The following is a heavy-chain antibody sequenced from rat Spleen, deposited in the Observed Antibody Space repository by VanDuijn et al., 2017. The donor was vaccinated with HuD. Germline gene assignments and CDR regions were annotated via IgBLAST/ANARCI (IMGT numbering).Heavy chain of an antibody. CDR3: TREPLTYYGYNSVMDA. V-gene: IGHV5-31*01. CDR1: GFTFNNYW. CDR2: ITNTGGST. Sequence: EVQLVESGGGLVQPGRSLKLSCVASGFTFNNYWMTWIRQAPGKGLEWVASITNTGGSTYYPDSVKGRFTISRDNAKSTLYLQMNSLRSEDTATYYCTREPLTYYGYNSVMDAWGQGASVTVSS. D-gene: IGHD1-9*01. J-gene: IGHJ4*01.